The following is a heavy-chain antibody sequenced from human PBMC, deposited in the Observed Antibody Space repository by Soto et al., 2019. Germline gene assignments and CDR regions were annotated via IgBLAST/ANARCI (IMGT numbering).Heavy chain of an antibody. CDR3: TTPRLEWLSNFDY. Sequence: EVHLVESGGGLVKPGGSLRLSCAASGFTFSNAGMNWVRQALGKGLEWVGRIKRKTDGGTTDYAAPVKGRFTISRDDSKNPLYLQMNSLKSEGTAVYYCTTPRLEWLSNFDYWGQGTLVTVSS. D-gene: IGHD3-3*01. CDR2: IKRKTDGGTT. V-gene: IGHV3-15*07. J-gene: IGHJ4*02. CDR1: GFTFSNAG.